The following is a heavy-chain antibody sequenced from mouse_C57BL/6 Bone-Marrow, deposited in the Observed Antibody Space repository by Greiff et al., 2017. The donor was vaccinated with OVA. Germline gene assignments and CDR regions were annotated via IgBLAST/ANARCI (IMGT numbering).Heavy chain of an antibody. V-gene: IGHV5-6*01. CDR3: ARHGYAWFAY. Sequence: EVMLVESVGDLVKPGGSLKLSCAASGFTISSYGMSWVRQTPDKRLEWVATISSGGSYTYYPASVKGRFTISRDNAKNTLYLQMSSLKSEDTAMYYCARHGYAWFAYWGQGTLVTVSA. D-gene: IGHD1-2*01. CDR1: GFTISSYG. CDR2: ISSGGSYT. J-gene: IGHJ3*01.